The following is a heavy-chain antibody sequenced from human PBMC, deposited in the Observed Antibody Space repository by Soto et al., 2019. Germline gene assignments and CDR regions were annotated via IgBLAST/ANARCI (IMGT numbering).Heavy chain of an antibody. Sequence: SETLSLTCTVSGGSINSYYWSWIRQPPGKGLEWIGYIYYNGSTKYNPSLKSRVTISVDTSKNQFSLKLSSVTAADTAVYYCARDKGYSYGCPLGFWGQGTLVTVSS. J-gene: IGHJ4*02. V-gene: IGHV4-59*01. D-gene: IGHD5-18*01. CDR3: ARDKGYSYGCPLGF. CDR2: IYYNGST. CDR1: GGSINSYY.